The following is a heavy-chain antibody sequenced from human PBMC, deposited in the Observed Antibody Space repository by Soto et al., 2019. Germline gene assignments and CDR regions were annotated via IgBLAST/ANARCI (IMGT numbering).Heavy chain of an antibody. CDR1: GGTFDDCI. CDR3: ARNGTYSSSHRRYSGRVV. Sequence: QVQLVQTGAEVKEPGSSVKVSCKASGGTFDDCIMHWVRQTPGQGLEWVGGIVPMFATATYAEKLMGRVTIDPTGSMSTAFVELPGLKSDDTAVDSSARNGTYSSSHRRYSGRVVWGQGPMVTVS. J-gene: IGHJ6*02. V-gene: IGHV1-69*01. D-gene: IGHD6-19*01. CDR2: IVPMFATA.